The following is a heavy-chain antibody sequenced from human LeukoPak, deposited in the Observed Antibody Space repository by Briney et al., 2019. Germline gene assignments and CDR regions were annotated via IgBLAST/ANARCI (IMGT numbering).Heavy chain of an antibody. CDR1: GFAFRGHA. D-gene: IGHD5-18*01. V-gene: IGHV3-30*02. CDR2: IRYDGSKK. Sequence: GGSLRLSCTASGFAFRGHAMHWVRQAPGKGLEWVAFIRYDGSKKFYADSVKGRFTISRDNSKNTLYLQMNSLRAEDTAVYYCATRGAYSPPYWGQGTLVSVSS. CDR3: ATRGAYSPPY. J-gene: IGHJ4*02.